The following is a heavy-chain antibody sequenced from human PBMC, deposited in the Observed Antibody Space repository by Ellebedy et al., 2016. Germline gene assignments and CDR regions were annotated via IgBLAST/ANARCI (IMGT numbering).Heavy chain of an antibody. CDR1: GFTFSNYW. CDR3: TRDRPHNWFDP. Sequence: GESLKISCAASGFTFSNYWMHWVRQVPGKGLVWVSGINNDGTTVSYADSVKGRFTISRDNAANTLYLQMNSLGAEDTAVYYCTRDRPHNWFDPWGQGALVTVSS. J-gene: IGHJ5*02. V-gene: IGHV3-74*01. CDR2: INNDGTTV.